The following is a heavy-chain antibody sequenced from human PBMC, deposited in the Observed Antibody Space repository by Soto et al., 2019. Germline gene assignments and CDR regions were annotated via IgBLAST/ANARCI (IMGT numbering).Heavy chain of an antibody. CDR2: MYHTGTA. J-gene: IGHJ5*01. Sequence: SETLSLTCTVTFGSINTHYRSWLRQPPGKGLEWVGHMYHTGTAKYNPSLKSRVSISIDKTKDQFSLSLRSVTAADSAVYYCARGAQCTSAACYGSPNNWFDSWGQGILVTVS. CDR3: ARGAQCTSAACYGSPNNWFDS. V-gene: IGHV4-59*11. CDR1: FGSINTHY. D-gene: IGHD3-10*01.